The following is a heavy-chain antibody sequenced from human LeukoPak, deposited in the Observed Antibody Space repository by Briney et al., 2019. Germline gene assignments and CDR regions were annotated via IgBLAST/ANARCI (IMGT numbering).Heavy chain of an antibody. D-gene: IGHD6-19*01. CDR3: ARDAGWQWPEYYFDY. V-gene: IGHV1-18*01. Sequence: ASVKVSCKTSGYTFTSFGITWVRQAPGQGLEWMGWISAYNGDTKSAPKFQGRVTMTTDTPTTTAYMDLRSLRSDDTAVYYCARDAGWQWPEYYFDYWGQGTLVTVSS. J-gene: IGHJ4*02. CDR1: GYTFTSFG. CDR2: ISAYNGDT.